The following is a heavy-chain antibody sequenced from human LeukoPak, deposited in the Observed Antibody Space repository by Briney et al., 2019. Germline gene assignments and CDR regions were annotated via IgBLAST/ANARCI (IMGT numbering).Heavy chain of an antibody. CDR2: ISGNAGST. D-gene: IGHD6-13*01. CDR3: ARDQKAAAAGTGMDV. CDR1: GFTLSSYA. Sequence: GGSLRLSCAASGFTLSSYAMSWVRQAPGKGLEWVSLISGNAGSTYYADSVKGRFTISRDITKNTLYLQMNSLRAEDTAVYYCARDQKAAAAGTGMDVWGQGTTVTVSS. J-gene: IGHJ6*02. V-gene: IGHV3-23*01.